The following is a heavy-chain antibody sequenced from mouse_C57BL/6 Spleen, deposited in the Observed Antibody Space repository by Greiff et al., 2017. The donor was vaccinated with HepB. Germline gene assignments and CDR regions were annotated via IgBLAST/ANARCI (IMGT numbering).Heavy chain of an antibody. Sequence: EVKLVESGGGLVKPGGSLKLSCAASGFTFSSYAMSWVRQTPEKRLEWVATISDGGSYTYYPDNVKGRFTISRDNAKNNLYLQMSHLKSEDTAMYYCASLGAYWGQGTLVTVSA. V-gene: IGHV5-4*03. J-gene: IGHJ3*01. CDR2: ISDGGSYT. CDR1: GFTFSSYA. CDR3: ASLGAY. D-gene: IGHD3-1*01.